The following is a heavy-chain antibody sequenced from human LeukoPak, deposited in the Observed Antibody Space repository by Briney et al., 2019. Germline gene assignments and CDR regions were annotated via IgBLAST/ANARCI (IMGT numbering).Heavy chain of an antibody. J-gene: IGHJ4*02. D-gene: IGHD2-8*02. V-gene: IGHV3-23*01. CDR3: ATYRQVLLPFES. CDR2: IFPSGGEI. CDR1: GFTFITFA. Sequence: GSLLLSCAASGFTFITFAMIWVRQPPGKGLEWVSSIFPSGGEIHYADSVRGRFTISRDNSKSTLSLQMNSLRAEDTAIYYCATYRQVLLPFESWGQGTLVTVSS.